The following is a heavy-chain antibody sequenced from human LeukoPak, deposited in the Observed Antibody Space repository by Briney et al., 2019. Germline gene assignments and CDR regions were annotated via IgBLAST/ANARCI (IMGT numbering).Heavy chain of an antibody. Sequence: KPGRSLRLSCAASGFTFSSYSMNWVRQAPGKGLEWVSSISSSSSYIYYADSVKGRFTISRDNAKNSLYLQTNSLRAEDTAVYYCARDFIVVVPAAIRLYYYYGMDVWGQGTTVTVSS. CDR1: GFTFSSYS. V-gene: IGHV3-21*01. CDR2: ISSSSSYI. J-gene: IGHJ6*02. CDR3: ARDFIVVVPAAIRLYYYYGMDV. D-gene: IGHD2-2*02.